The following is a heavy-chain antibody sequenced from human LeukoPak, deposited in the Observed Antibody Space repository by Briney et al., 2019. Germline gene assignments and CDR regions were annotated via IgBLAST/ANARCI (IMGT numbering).Heavy chain of an antibody. Sequence: ASVTVSCKASGYTFTSYYMHWVRQAPRQGLEWMGIMNPSGGSTSYAQKFQGRVTMTRDTSTSTVYMELSSLRSEDTTVYYCARENRFGHGLYYCYYMDVWGKGTTVTVSS. CDR1: GYTFTSYY. CDR2: MNPSGGST. CDR3: ARENRFGHGLYYCYYMDV. J-gene: IGHJ6*03. D-gene: IGHD2/OR15-2a*01. V-gene: IGHV1-46*01.